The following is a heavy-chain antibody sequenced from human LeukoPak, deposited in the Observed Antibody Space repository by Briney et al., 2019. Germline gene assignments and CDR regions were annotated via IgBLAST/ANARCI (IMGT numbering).Heavy chain of an antibody. V-gene: IGHV3-74*01. CDR3: ARDPRNKGFDP. J-gene: IGHJ5*02. CDR2: IKGDGSDT. CDR1: GFTFSTYA. D-gene: IGHD1/OR15-1a*01. Sequence: GGSLRLSCAVSGFTFSTYAMSWVRQAPGKGLVWVSCIKGDGSDTGYADSVKGRFTISRDNAKNMLYLQMNSLRVEDTAVYYCARDPRNKGFDPWGQGTLVTVSA.